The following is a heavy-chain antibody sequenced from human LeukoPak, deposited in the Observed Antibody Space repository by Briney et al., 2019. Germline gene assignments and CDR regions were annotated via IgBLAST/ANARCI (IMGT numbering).Heavy chain of an antibody. CDR3: SRRAICSDNCYYRHLDL. J-gene: IGHJ4*02. CDR1: GLTLCIYT. V-gene: IGHV3-48*01. CDR2: TTSSGKTI. D-gene: IGHD2-21*01. Sequence: GGSLRLSCAASGLTLCIYTMHWVRQAPGKGLEWVSYTTSSGKTIYYADSLEGRFTISRDNAKNSLYLQMSSLRAEDTALYYVSRRAICSDNCYYRHLDLWGQGTLVTVSS.